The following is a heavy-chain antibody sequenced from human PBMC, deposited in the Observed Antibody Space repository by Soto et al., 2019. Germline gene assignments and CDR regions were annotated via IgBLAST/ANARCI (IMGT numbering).Heavy chain of an antibody. D-gene: IGHD4-17*01. CDR2: IFHTGSS. CDR1: GVSISSGDFY. V-gene: IGHV4-30-4*01. Sequence: SETLSLTCTVSGVSISSGDFYWSWIRQPPGKGLEWIGYIFHTGSSQYHPSLRGRVAFSMDTSKNQFSLELRSVTAADTAMYYCDRDVLDTTVDYYFDSWGQGRMVTVYS. CDR3: DRDVLDTTVDYYFDS. J-gene: IGHJ4*02.